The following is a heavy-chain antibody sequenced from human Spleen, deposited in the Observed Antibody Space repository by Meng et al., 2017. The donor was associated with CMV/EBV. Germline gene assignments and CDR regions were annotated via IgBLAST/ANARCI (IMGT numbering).Heavy chain of an antibody. V-gene: IGHV4-59*08. CDR3: ARMYSSSSGY. J-gene: IGHJ4*02. D-gene: IGHD6-13*01. Sequence: SEILSLTCTVSGGSISSYYWSWIRQPPGKGLEWIGSIYHSGSTYHNPSLKSRVTISVDTSKNQFSLKLSSVTAADTAVYYCARMYSSSSGYWGQGTLVTVSS. CDR2: IYHSGST. CDR1: GGSISSYY.